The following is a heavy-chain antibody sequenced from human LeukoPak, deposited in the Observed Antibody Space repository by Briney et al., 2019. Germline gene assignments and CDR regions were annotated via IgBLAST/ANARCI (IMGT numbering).Heavy chain of an antibody. J-gene: IGHJ6*02. CDR1: GFTFSSHL. CDR2: ISSDGTYT. Sequence: GGSLRLSCAASGFTFSSHLMHWVRQAPGKGLVWVSRISSDGTYTNYADSVRGRFTISRDNAKNTLYLQMNSLRADDTAIYYCARNQQLGGHSYYYYGMDVWGQGTTVTVSS. V-gene: IGHV3-74*01. D-gene: IGHD3-16*01. CDR3: ARNQQLGGHSYYYYGMDV.